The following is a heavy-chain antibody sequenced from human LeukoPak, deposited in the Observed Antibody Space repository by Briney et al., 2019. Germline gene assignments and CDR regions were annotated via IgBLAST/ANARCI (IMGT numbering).Heavy chain of an antibody. Sequence: PLASVTVSCKASGYTFTGYYLHWVRQAPGQGLEWMGWINPNSGGTKFAQTFQGRVTMTRDTSITTAYMELRSLKSDDTAVYYCAREDVNTEVYYYYGMDVWGQGTTVTVS. V-gene: IGHV1-2*02. J-gene: IGHJ6*02. CDR1: GYTFTGYY. CDR2: INPNSGGT. CDR3: AREDVNTEVYYYYGMDV. D-gene: IGHD3-16*01.